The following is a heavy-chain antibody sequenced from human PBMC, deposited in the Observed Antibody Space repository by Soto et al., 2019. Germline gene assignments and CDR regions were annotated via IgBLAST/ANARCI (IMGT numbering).Heavy chain of an antibody. D-gene: IGHD3-10*01. CDR3: ARGEGYVHYGSGSYYETGTTSDFDY. CDR2: ISYDGSNK. Sequence: QVQLVESGGGVVQPGRSLRLSCAASGFTFSSYAMHWVRQAPGKGLEWVAVISYDGSNKYYADSVKGRFTISRDNSKNTLYLQMNSLRAEDTAVYYCARGEGYVHYGSGSYYETGTTSDFDYWGQGTLVTVSS. J-gene: IGHJ4*02. CDR1: GFTFSSYA. V-gene: IGHV3-30-3*01.